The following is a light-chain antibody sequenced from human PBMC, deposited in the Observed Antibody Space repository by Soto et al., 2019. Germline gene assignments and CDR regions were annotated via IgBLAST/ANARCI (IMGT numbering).Light chain of an antibody. CDR2: KAS. V-gene: IGKV1-5*03. Sequence: DIQMTQSPSTLSGSVGDGVTITCRASQTISSWLAWYQQKPGKAPKLLIYKASTLKSGVPSRFSGSGSGTEFALTISSLQPDDFATYYCQHYNSYSEAFXQGTKPDIK. CDR1: QTISSW. CDR3: QHYNSYSEA. J-gene: IGKJ1*01.